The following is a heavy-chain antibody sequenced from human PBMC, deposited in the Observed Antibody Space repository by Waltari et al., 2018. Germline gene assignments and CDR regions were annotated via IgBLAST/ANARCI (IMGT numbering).Heavy chain of an antibody. CDR2: DHLSGRT. CDR1: W. CDR3: ARDRGRGIYLDS. D-gene: IGHD2-15*01. Sequence: WWSWVRQAPGKGLEWIGQDHLSGRTNNNPSLASRVTISSDTSNNQFSLKMPSPTAADTAMYYCARDRGRGIYLDSWGQGTLVTVSP. V-gene: IGHV4-4*02. J-gene: IGHJ4*02.